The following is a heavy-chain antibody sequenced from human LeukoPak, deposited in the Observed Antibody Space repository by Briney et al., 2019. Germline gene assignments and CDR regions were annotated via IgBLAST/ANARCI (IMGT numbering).Heavy chain of an antibody. CDR2: IYSGGST. V-gene: IGHV3-66*01. CDR1: GFTFSSYC. D-gene: IGHD7-27*01. CDR3: VSYPSWGY. J-gene: IGHJ4*02. Sequence: GGSLRLSCAASGFTFSSYCMNWVRQAPGKGLEWVSVIYSGGSTYYADSVKGRFTISRDNSRNTLYLQMNSLRAEDTAVYYCVSYPSWGYWGQGTLVTVSS.